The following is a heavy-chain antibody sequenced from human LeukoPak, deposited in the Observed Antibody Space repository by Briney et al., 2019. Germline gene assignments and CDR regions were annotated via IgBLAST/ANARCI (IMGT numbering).Heavy chain of an antibody. CDR3: ARLFWSSSGWCSFFDY. CDR1: GYTFTGYY. V-gene: IGHV1-2*02. CDR2: LNPNSGAT. Sequence: ASVNVSCKASGYTFTGYYMHWVRQAPGQGLEWMGWLNPNSGATEYAQKFQGRVTITTDESTSTAYMELSSLRSEDTAVYYCARLFWSSSGWCSFFDYWGQGTLVTVSP. J-gene: IGHJ4*02. D-gene: IGHD6-19*01.